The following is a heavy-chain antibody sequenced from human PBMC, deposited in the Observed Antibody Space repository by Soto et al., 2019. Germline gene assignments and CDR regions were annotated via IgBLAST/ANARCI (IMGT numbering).Heavy chain of an antibody. CDR1: GVSISSGGYY. CDR3: ARHHLAATDMYFDY. Sequence: QVQLQESGPGVVKPSQTLSLTCTVSGVSISSGGYYWSWIRQHPGKGLEWIGYIYDNDSTYYNPSLKRRVTMSVDTSRNQISLNLSSVTAADTAVYYCARHHLAATDMYFDYWGQGTLVTASA. D-gene: IGHD6-19*01. J-gene: IGHJ4*02. CDR2: IYDNDST. V-gene: IGHV4-31*03.